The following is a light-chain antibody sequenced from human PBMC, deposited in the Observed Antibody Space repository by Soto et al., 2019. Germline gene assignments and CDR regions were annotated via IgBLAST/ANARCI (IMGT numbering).Light chain of an antibody. CDR1: SSDVGGYDY. V-gene: IGLV2-14*01. J-gene: IGLJ2*01. Sequence: QSALTQPASVSGSPGQSITISCTGTSSDVGGYDYVSWYQQHPGKAPKLMIYDVSNRPSGVSNRFSGSKSGNTASLTLSGLQAEDEADYYCGSYTSSSTLIFGGGTKLTVL. CDR2: DVS. CDR3: GSYTSSSTLI.